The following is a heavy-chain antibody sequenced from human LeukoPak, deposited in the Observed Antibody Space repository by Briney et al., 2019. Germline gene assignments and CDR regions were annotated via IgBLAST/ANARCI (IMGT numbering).Heavy chain of an antibody. V-gene: IGHV3-30-3*01. Sequence: GGSLRLSCAASGFTFSSYAMHWVRQAPGKGLEWVAVISYDGSNKYYADSVKGRFTISRDNSKNTLYLQMNSLRAEDTAVYYCARDLTSPNYGMDVWGQGTTVTVSS. CDR1: GFTFSSYA. CDR2: ISYDGSNK. J-gene: IGHJ6*02. CDR3: ARDLTSPNYGMDV.